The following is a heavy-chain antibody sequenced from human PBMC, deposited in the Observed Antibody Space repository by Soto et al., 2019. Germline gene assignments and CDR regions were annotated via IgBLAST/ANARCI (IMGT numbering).Heavy chain of an antibody. CDR2: ISYDGSNK. CDR1: GFTFSSYG. D-gene: IGHD6-13*01. J-gene: IGHJ5*02. CDR3: AILNSSSWYDWFDP. Sequence: QVQLVESGGGVVQPGRSLRLSCAASGFTFSSYGMHWVRQAPGKGLEWVAVISYDGSNKYYADSVKGRFTISRDNSKNTLYLQMNRLRAEDTAVYYCAILNSSSWYDWFDPWGQGTLVTVSS. V-gene: IGHV3-30*03.